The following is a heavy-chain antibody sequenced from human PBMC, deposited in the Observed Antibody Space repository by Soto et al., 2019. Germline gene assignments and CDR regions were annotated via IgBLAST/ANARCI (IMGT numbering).Heavy chain of an antibody. J-gene: IGHJ4*02. V-gene: IGHV1-18*01. CDR2: ISTYNGNT. CDR1: GYTFTSYD. Sequence: QVQLVQSGAEVKKSGASVKVSCKASGYTFTSYDISWVRQAPGQVLEWMGWISTYNGNTNYAQKVRGRFTMTTDTSTSPAYVELRSLRSDDTAVYYCSRGGQPIDYWDQGTLVTVSS. CDR3: SRGGQPIDY.